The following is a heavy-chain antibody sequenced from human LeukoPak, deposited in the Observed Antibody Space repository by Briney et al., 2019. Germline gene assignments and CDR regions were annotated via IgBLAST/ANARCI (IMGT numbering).Heavy chain of an antibody. CDR3: ARRIRVASDAFDI. V-gene: IGHV3-49*04. CDR2: IRTKANGETT. D-gene: IGHD5-12*01. Sequence: GSLRLSCAASGFTFGDYAISWVRQAPGKGLEWVGFIRTKANGETTDYAASVKGRFTISRDDSRGIAYLQMNSLRAEDTAVYYCARRIRVASDAFDIWGQGTMVTVSS. CDR1: GFTFGDYA. J-gene: IGHJ3*02.